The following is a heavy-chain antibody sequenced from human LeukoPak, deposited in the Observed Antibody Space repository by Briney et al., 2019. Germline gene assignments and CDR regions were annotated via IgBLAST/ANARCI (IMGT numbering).Heavy chain of an antibody. J-gene: IGHJ4*02. D-gene: IGHD3-10*01. CDR3: ARVGLLWFGELLSQNFDY. CDR1: GFTFSSYW. V-gene: IGHV3-7*03. Sequence: QPGGSLRLSCAASGFTFSSYWMSWVRQAPGKGLEWVANIKQDGSEKYYVDSVKGRFTISRDNAKNSLYLQMNSLRAKDTAVYYCARVGLLWFGELLSQNFDYWGQGTLVTVSS. CDR2: IKQDGSEK.